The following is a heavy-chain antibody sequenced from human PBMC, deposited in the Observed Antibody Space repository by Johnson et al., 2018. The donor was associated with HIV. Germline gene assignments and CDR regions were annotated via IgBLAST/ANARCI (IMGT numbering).Heavy chain of an antibody. CDR2: IWYDGTNR. CDR1: GFTFSSYG. Sequence: QVQLVESGGGVVQPGRSLRLSCAASGFTFSSYGMHWVRQAPGKGLEWVAVIWYDGTNRYYGDSVKGRFTISRDNSKNTVYLQMNGLRAVDTAVYNCAKDLYSSRWTNDAFDIWGQGTMVTVSS. J-gene: IGHJ3*02. V-gene: IGHV3-33*06. CDR3: AKDLYSSRWTNDAFDI. D-gene: IGHD3-22*01.